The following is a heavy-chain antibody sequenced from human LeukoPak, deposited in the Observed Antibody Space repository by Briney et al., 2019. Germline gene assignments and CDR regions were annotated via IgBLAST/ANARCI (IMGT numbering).Heavy chain of an antibody. Sequence: SETLSLTCAVYGGSFSGYYWSWIRQPPGKGLEWIGEINHSGSTNYNPSLKSRVTISVDTSKNQFSLKLSSVTAADTAVYYCARGRIAVAGSPMVYWGQGTLDTVSS. D-gene: IGHD6-19*01. V-gene: IGHV4-34*01. J-gene: IGHJ4*02. CDR1: GGSFSGYY. CDR3: ARGRIAVAGSPMVY. CDR2: INHSGST.